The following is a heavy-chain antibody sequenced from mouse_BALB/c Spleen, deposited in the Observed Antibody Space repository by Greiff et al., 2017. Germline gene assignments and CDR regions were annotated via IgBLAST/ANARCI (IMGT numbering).Heavy chain of an antibody. Sequence: QVQLKQSGPELVKPGASVKISCKASGYAFSSSWMNWVKQRPGQGLEWIGRIYPGDGDTNYNGKFKGKATLTADKSSSTAYMQLSSLTSVDSAVYFCAYGYDYAMDYWGQGTSVTVSS. J-gene: IGHJ4*01. V-gene: IGHV1-82*01. CDR3: AYGYDYAMDY. D-gene: IGHD1-2*01. CDR1: GYAFSSSW. CDR2: IYPGDGDT.